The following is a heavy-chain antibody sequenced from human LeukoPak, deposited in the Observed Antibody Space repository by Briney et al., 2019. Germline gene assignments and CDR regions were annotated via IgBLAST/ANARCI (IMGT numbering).Heavy chain of an antibody. CDR2: INPNSGGT. D-gene: IGHD3-22*01. Sequence: ASVKVSCKASGYTFTGYYMHWVRQAPGQGLEWMGWINPNSGGTNYAQKFQGWFTMTRDTSISTAYMELSRLRSDDTAVYYCARDESSGYYDYWGQGTLVTVSS. V-gene: IGHV1-2*04. CDR3: ARDESSGYYDY. J-gene: IGHJ4*02. CDR1: GYTFTGYY.